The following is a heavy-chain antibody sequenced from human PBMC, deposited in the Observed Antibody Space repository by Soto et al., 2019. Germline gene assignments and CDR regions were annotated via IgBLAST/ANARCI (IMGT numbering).Heavy chain of an antibody. CDR3: ARALSRDYDFWSGYYVSWFDP. J-gene: IGHJ5*02. CDR2: MNPNSGNT. CDR1: GYTFTSYY. V-gene: IGHV1-8*01. Sequence: ASVKVSCKASGYTFTSYYINWVRQATGQGLEWMGWMNPNSGNTGYAQKFQGRVTMTRNTSISTAYMELSSLRSEDTAVYYCARALSRDYDFWSGYYVSWFDPWGQGTLVTVSS. D-gene: IGHD3-3*01.